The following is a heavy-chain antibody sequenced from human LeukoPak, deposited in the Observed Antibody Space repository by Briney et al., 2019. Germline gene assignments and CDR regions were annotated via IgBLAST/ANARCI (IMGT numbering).Heavy chain of an antibody. V-gene: IGHV4-59*01. D-gene: IGHD3-22*01. CDR3: ARAGEYDSSPFDY. Sequence: SETLSLTCTVSGGSISSYYWSWIRQPPGKGLEWIGYIYYSGSTNYNPSLKSRVTISVDTSKNQLSLKLSSVTAADTAVYYCARAGEYDSSPFDYWGQGTLVTVSS. CDR2: IYYSGST. CDR1: GGSISSYY. J-gene: IGHJ4*02.